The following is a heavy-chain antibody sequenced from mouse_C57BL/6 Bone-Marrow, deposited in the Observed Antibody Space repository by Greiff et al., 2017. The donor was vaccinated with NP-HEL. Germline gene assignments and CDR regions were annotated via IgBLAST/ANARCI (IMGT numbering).Heavy chain of an antibody. CDR2: ISNLAYSI. CDR1: GFTFSDYG. V-gene: IGHV5-15*01. Sequence: EVQGVESGGGLVQPGGSLKLSCAASGFTFSDYGMAWVRQAPRKGPVWVAFISNLAYSIYYADTVTGRFTISRENAKNTLYLEMSSLRSEETAMYYCARRGGNFYFDYWGQGTTLTVSS. J-gene: IGHJ2*01. CDR3: ARRGGNFYFDY. D-gene: IGHD2-1*01.